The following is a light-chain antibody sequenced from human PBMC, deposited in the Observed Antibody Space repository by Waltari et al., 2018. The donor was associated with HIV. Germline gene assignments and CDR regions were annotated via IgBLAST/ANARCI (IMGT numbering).Light chain of an antibody. Sequence: QSALTQPASVSGSPGQSITISYTGTSSDVGGYNYVSWYQRHPGKAPKLIIYDVSNRPSGVFNRFAGSKSGNRASLTISGLQAEDEADYYCSSYTSSSTRVFGGGTTVTVL. V-gene: IGLV2-14*03. CDR3: SSYTSSSTRV. CDR1: SSDVGGYNY. J-gene: IGLJ3*02. CDR2: DVS.